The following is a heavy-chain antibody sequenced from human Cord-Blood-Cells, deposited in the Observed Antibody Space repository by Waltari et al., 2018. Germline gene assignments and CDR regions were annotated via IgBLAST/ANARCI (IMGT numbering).Heavy chain of an antibody. CDR1: GYTFTSYS. J-gene: IGHJ3*02. D-gene: IGHD5-12*01. Sequence: QVQLVQSGAEVKKPGVSVMVSCKASGYTFTSYSMHWVGKAPGQRLEWMGWINAGNGNTKYSQKFQGRVTITRDTSASTAYMELSSLRSEDTAVYYCARGPSRRKDGYNYAFDIWGQGTMVTVSS. CDR3: ARGPSRRKDGYNYAFDI. CDR2: INAGNGNT. V-gene: IGHV1-3*01.